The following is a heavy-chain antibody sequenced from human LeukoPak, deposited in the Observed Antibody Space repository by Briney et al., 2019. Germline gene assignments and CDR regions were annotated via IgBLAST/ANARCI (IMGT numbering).Heavy chain of an antibody. CDR2: INPNSGGT. V-gene: IGHV1-2*02. Sequence: ASVKVSCKASNFTVTGYVISWVRQAPGQGLEWMGWINPNSGGTNYTQKFQGRVTMTRDTSISTAYMELSRLRSDDTAVYYCASEYYDFWSGYRRIDYWGQGTLVTVSS. D-gene: IGHD3-3*01. CDR3: ASEYYDFWSGYRRIDY. J-gene: IGHJ4*02. CDR1: NFTVTGYV.